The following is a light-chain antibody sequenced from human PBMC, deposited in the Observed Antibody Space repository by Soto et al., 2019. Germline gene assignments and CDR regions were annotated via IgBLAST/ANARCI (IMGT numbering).Light chain of an antibody. Sequence: EIVKTQSPATLSVSPGERATLSCMASQSVSSNLAWYQQKPGQAPRLLIYGASTRATGIPARFSGSGSGTEFTLTISSLQSEDFAVYYCQQYNNWPGTFGQGTEVDIK. J-gene: IGKJ1*01. CDR1: QSVSSN. CDR2: GAS. CDR3: QQYNNWPGT. V-gene: IGKV3-15*01.